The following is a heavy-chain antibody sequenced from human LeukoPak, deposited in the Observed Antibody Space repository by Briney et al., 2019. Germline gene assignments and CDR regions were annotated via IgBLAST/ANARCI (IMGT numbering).Heavy chain of an antibody. V-gene: IGHV1-69*13. D-gene: IGHD3-22*01. CDR2: IIPIFGTA. J-gene: IGHJ3*02. CDR1: GGTFSSYA. CDR3: ARDPHYYDSSGYRGYAFDI. Sequence: SVKVSCKASGGTFSSYAISWVRQAPGQGLEWMGGIIPIFGTANYAQKFQGRVTIAADESTSTAYMELSSLRSEDTAVYYCARDPHYYDSSGYRGYAFDIWGQGTMVTVSS.